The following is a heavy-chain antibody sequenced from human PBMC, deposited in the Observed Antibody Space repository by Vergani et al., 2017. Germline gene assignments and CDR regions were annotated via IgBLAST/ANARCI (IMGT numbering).Heavy chain of an antibody. J-gene: IGHJ4*02. V-gene: IGHV3-33*01. CDR3: AREAIVDYGFYFDH. CDR1: GFTFNQYG. CDR2: TWYDGNNK. Sequence: QVQLVESGGGVVQPGRSLRLSCAASGFTFNQYGMHWVRQAPGKGLEWVAVTWYDGNNKQYADSVKGRFTISRDNSKSTMYLQMNSLRDEDTGVYYCAREAIVDYGFYFDHWGQGVLVTVSS. D-gene: IGHD4-17*01.